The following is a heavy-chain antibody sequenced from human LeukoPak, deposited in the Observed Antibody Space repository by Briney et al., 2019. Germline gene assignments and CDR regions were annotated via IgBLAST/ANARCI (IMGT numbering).Heavy chain of an antibody. CDR3: ASLYSGSYYALGY. D-gene: IGHD1-26*01. CDR1: GGSISSSSYY. CDR2: IYYSGST. V-gene: IGHV4-39*07. J-gene: IGHJ4*02. Sequence: SETLSLTCTVSGGSISSSSYYWGWIRQPPGKGLEWIGSIYYSGSTYYNPSLKSRVTISVDTSKNQFSLKLSSVTAADTAVYYCASLYSGSYYALGYWGQGTLVTVSS.